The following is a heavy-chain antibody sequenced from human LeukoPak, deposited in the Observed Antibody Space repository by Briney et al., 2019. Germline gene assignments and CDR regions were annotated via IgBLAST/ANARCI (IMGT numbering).Heavy chain of an antibody. CDR2: ISYDGSDK. J-gene: IGHJ4*02. CDR3: ARFTAGLDY. CDR1: GFTFSSYG. Sequence: GGSLRLSCAASGFTFSSYGMSWVRQAPGKGLEWVALISYDGSDKYYADSVKGRFTISRDNAKNSLYLQMNSLRAEDTAVYYCARFTAGLDYWGQGTLVTVSS. V-gene: IGHV3-30*03.